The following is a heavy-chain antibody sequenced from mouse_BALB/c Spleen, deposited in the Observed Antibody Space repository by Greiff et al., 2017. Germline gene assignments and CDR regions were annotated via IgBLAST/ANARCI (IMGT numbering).Heavy chain of an antibody. D-gene: IGHD2-4*01. CDR3: AIYYDYDPFAY. CDR1: GYTFTSYV. CDR2: INPYNDGT. J-gene: IGHJ3*01. Sequence: VQLKQSGPELVKPGASVKMSCKASGYTFTSYVMHWVKQKPGQGLEWIGYINPYNDGTKYNEKFKGKATLTSDKSSSTAYMELSSLTSEDSAVYYCAIYYDYDPFAYWGQGTLVTVSA. V-gene: IGHV1-14*01.